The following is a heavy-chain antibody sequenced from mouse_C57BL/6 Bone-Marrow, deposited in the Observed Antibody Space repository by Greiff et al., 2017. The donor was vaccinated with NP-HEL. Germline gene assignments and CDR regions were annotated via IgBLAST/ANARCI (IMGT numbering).Heavy chain of an antibody. D-gene: IGHD1-1*01. CDR3: ARSPISYYYGSSYDFDY. J-gene: IGHJ2*01. V-gene: IGHV1-69*01. CDR1: GYTFTSYW. CDR2: IDPSDSYT. Sequence: QVQLQQPGAELVMPGASVKLSCKASGYTFTSYWMHWVKQRPGQGLEWIGEIDPSDSYTNYNQKVKGKSTLPVDKSSSTAYMQLSSLTSEDSAVYYCARSPISYYYGSSYDFDYWGQGTTLTVSS.